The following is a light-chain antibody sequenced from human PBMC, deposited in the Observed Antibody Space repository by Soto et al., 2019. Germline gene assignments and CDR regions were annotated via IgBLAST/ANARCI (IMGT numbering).Light chain of an antibody. J-gene: IGLJ1*01. Sequence: QPALNQPASVSGSPGPAITLSCTGTSSDVGNYNYVSWYQQYPGRVPKLLIYMVSNRPSGVSNRFSGSKSGNTASLTISGLQAEDEADYFCTSPTPGSLYVFGTGTKV. CDR3: TSPTPGSLYV. V-gene: IGLV2-14*01. CDR2: MVS. CDR1: SSDVGNYNY.